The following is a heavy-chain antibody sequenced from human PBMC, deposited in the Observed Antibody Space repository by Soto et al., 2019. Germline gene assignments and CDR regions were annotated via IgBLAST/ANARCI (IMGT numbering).Heavy chain of an antibody. Sequence: PSETLSLTCTVSGISVSSGSYYWSWIRQPPGTGLEWIGYIYYSGSTNYNPSLKSRVTISVDPSKNQFSLKLSSVTAADTAVYSCARDRPPSSYYGMGVWGQGTTVTVSS. CDR3: ARDRPPSSYYGMGV. V-gene: IGHV4-61*01. J-gene: IGHJ6*02. CDR1: GISVSSGSYY. CDR2: IYYSGST.